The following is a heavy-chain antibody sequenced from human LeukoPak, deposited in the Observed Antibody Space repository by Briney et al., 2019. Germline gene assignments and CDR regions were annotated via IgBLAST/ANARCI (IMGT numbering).Heavy chain of an antibody. D-gene: IGHD5-24*01. J-gene: IGHJ4*02. CDR2: IYHSGST. V-gene: IGHV4-38-2*02. CDR3: ARGDGYNY. Sequence: SETLSLTCTVSGYSISSGYYWGWIRQPPGKGLEWIGNIYHSGSTYYNPSLKSRPTISVDTSKNQFTLKLSSVTAADTAVYYCARGDGYNYWGQGTLVTVSS. CDR1: GYSISSGYY.